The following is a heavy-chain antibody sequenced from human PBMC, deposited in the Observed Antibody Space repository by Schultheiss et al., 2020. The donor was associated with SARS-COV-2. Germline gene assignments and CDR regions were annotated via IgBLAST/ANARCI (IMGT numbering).Heavy chain of an antibody. CDR2: INSDGSST. Sequence: GGSLRLSCAASGFTFSSYWMHWVRQAPGKGLVWVSRINSDGSSTSYADSVKGRFTISRDNAKNTLYLQMNSLRAEDTAVYYCARAKNIAVAGISLYYYGMDVWGQGTTVTVSS. CDR1: GFTFSSYW. J-gene: IGHJ6*02. D-gene: IGHD6-19*01. V-gene: IGHV3-74*01. CDR3: ARAKNIAVAGISLYYYGMDV.